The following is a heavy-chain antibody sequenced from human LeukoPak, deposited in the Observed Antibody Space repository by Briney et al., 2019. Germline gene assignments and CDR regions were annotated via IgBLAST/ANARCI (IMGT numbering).Heavy chain of an antibody. CDR3: ARGNWNYVFDY. J-gene: IGHJ4*02. CDR1: GGSISSGDYY. Sequence: SQTLSLTCTVSGGSISSGDYYRSWIRQYPGKGLEWIGYIYYSGSTYYNPSLKSRVTISVDTSKNQFSLKLSSVTAADTAVYYCARGNWNYVFDYWGQGTLVTVSS. D-gene: IGHD1-7*01. V-gene: IGHV4-31*03. CDR2: IYYSGST.